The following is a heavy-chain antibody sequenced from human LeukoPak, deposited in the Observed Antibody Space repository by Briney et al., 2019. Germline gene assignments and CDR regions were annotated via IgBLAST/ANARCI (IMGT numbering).Heavy chain of an antibody. CDR3: ARANPQNSGEREYYFDY. D-gene: IGHD2-15*01. CDR1: GGSISSSSYY. Sequence: PSETLSLTCTVSGGSISSSSYYWGWIRQPPGKGLEWIGSIYYSGSTYYNPSLKSRVTISVDTSKNQFSLKLSSVTAADTAVYYCARANPQNSGEREYYFDYWGQGTLVTVSS. V-gene: IGHV4-39*01. J-gene: IGHJ4*02. CDR2: IYYSGST.